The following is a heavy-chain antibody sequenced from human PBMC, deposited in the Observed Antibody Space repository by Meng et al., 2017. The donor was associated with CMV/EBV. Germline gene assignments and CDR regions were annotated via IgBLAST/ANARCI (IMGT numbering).Heavy chain of an antibody. CDR3: AREVNDWFDP. CDR1: GFTFSDYY. J-gene: IGHJ5*02. V-gene: IGHV3-11*04. Sequence: GESLKISCAASGFTFSDYYMSWIRQAPGKGLEWVSYISSSGSTIYYADSVKGRFTISRDNSKNTLYLQMNSLRAEDTAVYYCAREVNDWFDPWGQGTLVTVSS. CDR2: ISSSGSTI.